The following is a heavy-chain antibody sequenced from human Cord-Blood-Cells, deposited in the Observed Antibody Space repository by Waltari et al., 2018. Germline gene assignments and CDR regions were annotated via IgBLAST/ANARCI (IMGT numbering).Heavy chain of an antibody. CDR3: VSPNPSSSSYYYGMDV. D-gene: IGHD6-6*01. J-gene: IGHJ6*02. Sequence: VRQAPGQGLEWMGGIIPIFGTANYAQKFQGRVTITADESTSTAYMELSSLRSEDTAVYYCVSPNPSSSSYYYGMDVWGQGTTVTVSS. CDR2: IIPIFGTA. V-gene: IGHV1-69*01.